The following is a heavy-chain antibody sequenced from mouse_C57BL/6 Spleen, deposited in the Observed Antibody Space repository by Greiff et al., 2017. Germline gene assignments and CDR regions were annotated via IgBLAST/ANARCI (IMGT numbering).Heavy chain of an antibody. CDR2: IWRGGST. Sequence: VQLQESGPGLVQPSQSLSITCTVSGFSLTSYGVHWVRQSPGKGLEWLGVIWRGGSTDYNAAFMSRLSITKDNSKSQVFFKMNSLQADDTAIYYCAKEGPYSNYDFDYWGQGTTLTVSS. CDR3: AKEGPYSNYDFDY. CDR1: GFSLTSYG. J-gene: IGHJ2*01. V-gene: IGHV2-5*01. D-gene: IGHD2-5*01.